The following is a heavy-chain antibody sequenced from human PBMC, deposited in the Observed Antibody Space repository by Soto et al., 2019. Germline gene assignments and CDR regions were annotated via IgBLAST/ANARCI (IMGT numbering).Heavy chain of an antibody. Sequence: ASVKVSCKASGYTFTSYGISWVRQAPGQGLEWMGWISAYNGNTSYAQKLQGRVTMTTDTSTSTAYMELRSLRSDDTAVYYCARAQTFVFWSGSSDFVDWCQGTLVTV. CDR3: ARAQTFVFWSGSSDFVD. CDR1: GYTFTSYG. CDR2: ISAYNGNT. D-gene: IGHD3-3*01. J-gene: IGHJ4*02. V-gene: IGHV1-18*01.